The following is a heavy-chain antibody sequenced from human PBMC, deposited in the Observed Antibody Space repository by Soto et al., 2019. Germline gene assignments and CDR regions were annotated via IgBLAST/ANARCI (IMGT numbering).Heavy chain of an antibody. Sequence: GSLLPPGSASGFTFSSYWMHWVRQAPGKGLVWVSRINSDGSSTSYADSVKGRFTISRDNAKNTLYLQMNSLRAEDTAVYYCARGGEYCGGDCYQNYGMDVWGQGTTVTVSS. CDR3: ARGGEYCGGDCYQNYGMDV. J-gene: IGHJ6*02. CDR2: INSDGSST. D-gene: IGHD2-21*02. CDR1: GFTFSSYW. V-gene: IGHV3-74*01.